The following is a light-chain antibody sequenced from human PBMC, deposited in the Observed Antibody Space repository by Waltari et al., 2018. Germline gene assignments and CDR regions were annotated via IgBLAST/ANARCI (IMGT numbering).Light chain of an antibody. Sequence: EIVLTQSPATLSLSPGERATLSCRASQSVRSYLAWYQQNPGQAPRLLIYDASSRATGIPARFSGSGSETDFTLTISSLEPEDFAVYYCQQRSNWPRTFG. CDR2: DAS. V-gene: IGKV3-11*01. CDR1: QSVRSY. J-gene: IGKJ1*01. CDR3: QQRSNWPRT.